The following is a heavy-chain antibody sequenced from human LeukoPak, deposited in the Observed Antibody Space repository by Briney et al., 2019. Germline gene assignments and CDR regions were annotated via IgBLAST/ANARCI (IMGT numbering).Heavy chain of an antibody. V-gene: IGHV1-8*01. D-gene: IGHD2-2*01. Sequence: ASVKVSCKASGYTFTSYDINWVRQATGQGLEWMGWMNPNSGNTGYAQKFQGRVTMTRNTSTSTAYMELSSLRSEDTAVYYCARARSITRYYYYYMDVWGKGTTVTVSS. J-gene: IGHJ6*03. CDR2: MNPNSGNT. CDR1: GYTFTSYD. CDR3: ARARSITRYYYYYMDV.